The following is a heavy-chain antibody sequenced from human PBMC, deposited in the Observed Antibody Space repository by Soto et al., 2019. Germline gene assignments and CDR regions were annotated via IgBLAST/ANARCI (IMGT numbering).Heavy chain of an antibody. D-gene: IGHD2-15*01. V-gene: IGHV3-11*01. CDR2: ISSSGSTI. J-gene: IGHJ6*02. Sequence: QVQLVESGGGLVKPGGSLRLSCAASGFTFSDYYMSWIRQAPGKGLEWVSYISSSGSTIYYADSVKGRFTISRDNAKNSLYLQMKSLRAEDTAVYYCARDHQLVARNYYYYGMDVWGQGTTVTVSS. CDR1: GFTFSDYY. CDR3: ARDHQLVARNYYYYGMDV.